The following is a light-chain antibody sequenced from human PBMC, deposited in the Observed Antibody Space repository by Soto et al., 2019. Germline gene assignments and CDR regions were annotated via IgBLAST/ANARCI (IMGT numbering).Light chain of an antibody. Sequence: QSALSQPPSASGSPGQSVTISCTGTSSDIGASTYVSWYQQHPGRAPNLIIYEVSKRPSGVPDRFSGSKSGNTASLTVSGLQADDEADYYCSSYSRTSFYVFGTGTKLTVL. CDR1: SSDIGASTY. V-gene: IGLV2-8*01. J-gene: IGLJ1*01. CDR2: EVS. CDR3: SSYSRTSFYV.